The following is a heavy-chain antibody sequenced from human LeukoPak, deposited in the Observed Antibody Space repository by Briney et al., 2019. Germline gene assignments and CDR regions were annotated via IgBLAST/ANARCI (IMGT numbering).Heavy chain of an antibody. D-gene: IGHD3-10*01. J-gene: IGHJ4*02. CDR1: GFTVSSNY. Sequence: GGSLRLSCAASGFTVSSNYMSWVRQAPGKGLEWVSVIYSGGSTYYADSVKGRFTISRDNSKNTLYLQMNSLRAEDTAVYYCARDRRRFGESNFDYWGQGTLVTVSS. CDR2: IYSGGST. V-gene: IGHV3-66*02. CDR3: ARDRRRFGESNFDY.